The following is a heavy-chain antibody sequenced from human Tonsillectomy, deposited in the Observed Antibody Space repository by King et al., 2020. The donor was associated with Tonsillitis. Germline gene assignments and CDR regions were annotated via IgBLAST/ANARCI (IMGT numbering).Heavy chain of an antibody. CDR2: MRYDESNK. Sequence: VQLVESGGGVVQPGGSLRLSCAASGFTFRSYGMHWVRQAPGKGLEWVAFMRYDESNKYYADSVTGRFTISRDNSRNTLYLQMNGLRAEATAVYSCAQDSTGFGDEVLDYWGQGTLVIVSS. J-gene: IGHJ4*02. CDR1: GFTFRSYG. D-gene: IGHD3-10*01. CDR3: AQDSTGFGDEVLDY. V-gene: IGHV3-30*02.